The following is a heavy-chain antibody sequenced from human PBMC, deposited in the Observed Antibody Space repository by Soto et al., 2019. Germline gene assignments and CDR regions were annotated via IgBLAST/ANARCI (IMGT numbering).Heavy chain of an antibody. J-gene: IGHJ4*02. Sequence: GGSLRLSSTASGFTSISYWMSWVRQAPGKGLECVANIKQDGGEKNYVDSVKGRSTISRDNANNSLYLQMNSLRAEDTAVYYCASMQFGGPFDYWGQGTLVTVSS. CDR1: GFTSISYW. CDR3: ASMQFGGPFDY. D-gene: IGHD3-16*01. V-gene: IGHV3-7*01. CDR2: IKQDGGEK.